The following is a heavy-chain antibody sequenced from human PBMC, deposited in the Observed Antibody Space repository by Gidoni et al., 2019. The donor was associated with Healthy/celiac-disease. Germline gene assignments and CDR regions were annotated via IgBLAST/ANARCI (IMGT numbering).Heavy chain of an antibody. J-gene: IGHJ4*01. CDR1: GVSFSGYY. D-gene: IGHD2-2*01. V-gene: IGHV4-34*01. CDR3: ARGECSSTSCLFDY. Sequence: VQLQQWGSGRLKPSETLSLTCAVYGVSFSGYYWSWIRKPQGKGLEWIWEINHSGSTIYNPSLNSRVTISVETSNNQLSLKLSSVTAAETAVYYCARGECSSTSCLFDYWGHGTLVTVSS. CDR2: INHSGST.